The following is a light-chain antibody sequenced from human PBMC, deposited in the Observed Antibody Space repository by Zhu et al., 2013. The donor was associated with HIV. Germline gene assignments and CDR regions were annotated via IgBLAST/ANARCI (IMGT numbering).Light chain of an antibody. V-gene: IGLV3-1*01. CDR3: QAWDSSTAA. CDR2: QDG. CDR1: KLGHKF. J-gene: IGLJ2*01. Sequence: SYELTQPPSVSVSPGQTASITCSGDKLGHKFASWYQQKPGQSPVLVIYQDGMRPSGIPERFSGSGSGNTATLTIRGTQAMDEADYYCQAWDSSTAAFGGGTKLTVL.